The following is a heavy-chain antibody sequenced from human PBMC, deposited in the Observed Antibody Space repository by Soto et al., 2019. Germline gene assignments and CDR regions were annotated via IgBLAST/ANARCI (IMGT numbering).Heavy chain of an antibody. CDR2: IKYSGTT. Sequence: PSETLSITFTVCGDSISSSRCDWGWIRQPPGKGLEWIASIKYSGTTFYNPSLKSPVTLSVDTSQNQFALKLSSVTAAETAVYYCARHGITGSYYDAFDIWGQGTMVTGSS. V-gene: IGHV4-39*01. D-gene: IGHD1-26*01. CDR3: ARHGITGSYYDAFDI. CDR1: GDSISSSRCD. J-gene: IGHJ3*02.